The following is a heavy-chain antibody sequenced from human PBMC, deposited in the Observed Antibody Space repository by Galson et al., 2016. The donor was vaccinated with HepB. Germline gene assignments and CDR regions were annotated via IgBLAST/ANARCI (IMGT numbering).Heavy chain of an antibody. CDR1: GGSFSGND. D-gene: IGHD3-10*01. Sequence: SETLSLTCGVYGGSFSGNDWTWIRQAPGKGLEWIGEISHVGSTNYDPSHKSRVTISVDTSKNQLSLNLRSVTAADTAVYYCARNIYGLGNLWGQGTLVTASS. J-gene: IGHJ4*02. CDR3: ARNIYGLGNL. V-gene: IGHV4-34*01. CDR2: ISHVGST.